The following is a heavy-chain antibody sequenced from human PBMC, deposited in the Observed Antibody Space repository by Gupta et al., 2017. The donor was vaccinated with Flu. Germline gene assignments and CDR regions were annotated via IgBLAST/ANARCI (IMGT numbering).Heavy chain of an antibody. J-gene: IGHJ4*02. D-gene: IGHD3-10*01. Sequence: GGSIISGAYYWSWIRQHPGKGLEWIGYIYYSGTTYSNSSLRSRVTISVDTSKNQFSLKLSSVTAADTAVYYCARIFHNYGSYYFDNWGQGTLVTVSS. CDR3: ARIFHNYGSYYFDN. V-gene: IGHV4-31*02. CDR2: IYYSGTT. CDR1: GGSIISGAYY.